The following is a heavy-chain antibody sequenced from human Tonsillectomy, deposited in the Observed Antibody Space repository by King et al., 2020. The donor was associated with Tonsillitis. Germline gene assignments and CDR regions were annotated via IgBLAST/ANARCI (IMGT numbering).Heavy chain of an antibody. D-gene: IGHD1-26*01. CDR3: ARVPGIVGAERYMDV. CDR2: ISSSSTYT. V-gene: IGHV3-11*05. CDR1: GFAFSDYY. Sequence: VQLVESGGGLVKPGGSLRLSCAASGFAFSDYYMSWIRQAPGKGLEWVSYISSSSTYTNYADSVKGRFTISRHNAKNSLYLQMDSLRAEDTAVYYCARVPGIVGAERYMDVWGKGTTVTVSS. J-gene: IGHJ6*04.